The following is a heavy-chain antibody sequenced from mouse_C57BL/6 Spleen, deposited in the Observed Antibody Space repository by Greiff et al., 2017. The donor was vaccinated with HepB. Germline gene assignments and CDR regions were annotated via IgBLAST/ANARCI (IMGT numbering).Heavy chain of an antibody. CDR3: ARSYYGSGRAMDY. V-gene: IGHV1-81*01. CDR1: GYTFTSYG. CDR2: IYPRSGNT. Sequence: QVQLKESGAELARPGASVKLSCKASGYTFTSYGISWVKQRTGQGLEWIGEIYPRSGNTYYNEKFKGKATLTADKSSSTAYMELRSLTSEDSAVYFCARSYYGSGRAMDYWGQGTSVTVSS. D-gene: IGHD1-1*01. J-gene: IGHJ4*01.